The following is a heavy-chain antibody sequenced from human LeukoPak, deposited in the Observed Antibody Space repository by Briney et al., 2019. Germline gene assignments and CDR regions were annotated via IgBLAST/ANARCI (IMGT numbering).Heavy chain of an antibody. Sequence: PGGSLRLSCAASGFTFSTYWMSWVRQAPGKGLEWVSYISSSSSTIYYADSVKGRFTISRDNAKNSLYLQMNSLRAEDTAVYYCARSGIAVADAFDIWGQGTMVTVSS. CDR3: ARSGIAVADAFDI. J-gene: IGHJ3*02. CDR1: GFTFSTYW. CDR2: ISSSSSTI. D-gene: IGHD6-19*01. V-gene: IGHV3-48*01.